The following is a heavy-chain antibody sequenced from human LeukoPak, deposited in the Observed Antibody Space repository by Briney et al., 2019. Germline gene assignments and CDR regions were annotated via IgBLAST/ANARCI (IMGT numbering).Heavy chain of an antibody. CDR2: IWYDGTNK. Sequence: GGSLRLSCAASGFTFSNYAIHWVRQAPGKGLEWVAVIWYDGTNKFYADSVKGRFTISRHNSKNTLYLQMNSLRAEDTAVYYCARDGKSAAMDYYGMDVWGQGTTVTVSS. CDR1: GFTFSNYA. D-gene: IGHD2-2*01. J-gene: IGHJ6*02. V-gene: IGHV3-33*01. CDR3: ARDGKSAAMDYYGMDV.